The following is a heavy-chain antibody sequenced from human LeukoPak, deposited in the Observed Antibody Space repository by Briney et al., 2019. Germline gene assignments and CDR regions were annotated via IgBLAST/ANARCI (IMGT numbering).Heavy chain of an antibody. CDR3: ARESRIRGVSIRESHYYYYYGMDV. Sequence: PGGSLGLSCAASGFTFSSYSMNWVRQAPGKGLEWVSSISSSSSYIYYADSVKGRFTISRDNAKNSLYLQMNSLRAEDTAVYYCARESRIRGVSIRESHYYYYYGMDVWGQGTSVIVSS. J-gene: IGHJ6*02. CDR2: ISSSSSYI. CDR1: GFTFSSYS. D-gene: IGHD3-10*01. V-gene: IGHV3-21*01.